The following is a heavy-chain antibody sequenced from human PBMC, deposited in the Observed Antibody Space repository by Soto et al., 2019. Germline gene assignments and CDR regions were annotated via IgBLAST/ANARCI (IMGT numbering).Heavy chain of an antibody. V-gene: IGHV4-4*02. CDR3: ARVKIQLWFGFFDY. CDR2: IYHSGST. J-gene: IGHJ4*02. CDR1: GGSISSSNW. D-gene: IGHD5-18*01. Sequence: QVQLQESGPGLVKPSGALSLTCAVSGGSISSSNWWSWVRQPPGEGLEWIGEIYHSGSTNYNPPPKSQVTISVDKSKNQFALKLSSVTAADTAVYYCARVKIQLWFGFFDYWGQGTLVTVSS.